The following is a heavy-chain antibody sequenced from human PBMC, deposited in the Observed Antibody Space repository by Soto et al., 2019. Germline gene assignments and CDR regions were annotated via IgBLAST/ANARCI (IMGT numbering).Heavy chain of an antibody. CDR2: ISGSGGST. J-gene: IGHJ4*02. CDR3: AKGALIVVVTAAFDY. CDR1: GFTFSSYA. V-gene: IGHV3-23*01. Sequence: GSLRLSCAASGFTFSSYAMSWVRQAPGKGLEWVSAISGSGGSTYYADSVKGRFTIPRDNSKNTLYLQMNSLRAEDTAVYYCAKGALIVVVTAAFDYWGQGTLVTVSS. D-gene: IGHD2-21*02.